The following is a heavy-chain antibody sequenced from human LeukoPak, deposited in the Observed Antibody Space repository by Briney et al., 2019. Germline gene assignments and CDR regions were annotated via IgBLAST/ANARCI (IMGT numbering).Heavy chain of an antibody. V-gene: IGHV1-69*05. CDR2: IIPTFDTA. J-gene: IGHJ4*02. D-gene: IGHD6-19*01. CDR1: GGTFSSYA. CDR3: ARDGSSGSFDY. Sequence: SAKISSKASGGTFSSYAISWVRQAPGQGLEWMGRIIPTFDTANYAQKFQGRVTITTDESTSTAYMELSSLRSEDTAVYYCARDGSSGSFDYWGQGTLVTVSS.